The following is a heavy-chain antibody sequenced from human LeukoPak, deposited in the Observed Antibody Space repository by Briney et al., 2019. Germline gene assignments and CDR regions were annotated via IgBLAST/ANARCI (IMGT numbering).Heavy chain of an antibody. CDR3: ARDGGSSDIVVPAASYYYYMDV. J-gene: IGHJ6*03. D-gene: IGHD2-2*01. Sequence: GGSLRLSCAASGFTVSSDYMSWVRQAPGKGLEWVSSISSSSSYIYYADSVKGRFTISRDNAKNSLYLQMNSLRAEDTAVYYCARDGGSSDIVVPAASYYYYMDVWGKGTTVTVSS. CDR1: GFTVSSDY. V-gene: IGHV3-21*01. CDR2: ISSSSSYI.